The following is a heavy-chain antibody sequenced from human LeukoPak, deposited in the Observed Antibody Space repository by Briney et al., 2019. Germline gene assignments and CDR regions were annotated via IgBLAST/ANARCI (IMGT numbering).Heavy chain of an antibody. CDR1: GFTFSNHD. CDR2: VRKKTNSYTT. Sequence: GGSLRLSCAASGFTFSNHDMDWVRQAPGKGLEWVGRVRKKTNSYTTEYAASVKGRFTISRDDSQNSLYLQMNSLTAEDTAVYYCARLVGANNWGQGTLVIVSS. D-gene: IGHD1-26*01. J-gene: IGHJ4*02. CDR3: ARLVGANN. V-gene: IGHV3-72*01.